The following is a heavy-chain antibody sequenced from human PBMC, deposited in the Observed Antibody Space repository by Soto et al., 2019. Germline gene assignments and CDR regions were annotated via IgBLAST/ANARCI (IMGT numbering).Heavy chain of an antibody. D-gene: IGHD6-6*01. J-gene: IGHJ4*02. V-gene: IGHV1-2*04. CDR2: INPNSGGT. CDR1: GYTFTGYY. CDR3: ARDTPSSSGHFDY. Sequence: ASVKVSCKASGYTFTGYYIHWVRQAPVQGLEWMGWINPNSGGTNYAQKFQGWVTMTRDTSISTAYMELSRLRSDDTAVYYCARDTPSSSGHFDYWGQGTLVTVSS.